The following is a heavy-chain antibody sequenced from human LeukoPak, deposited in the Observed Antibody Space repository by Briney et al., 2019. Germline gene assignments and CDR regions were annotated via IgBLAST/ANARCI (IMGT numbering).Heavy chain of an antibody. V-gene: IGHV3-33*01. CDR2: IWYDGSNK. CDR1: GFTFSSYG. J-gene: IGHJ4*02. CDR3: AREWDY. Sequence: GGALRLSCVACGFTFSSYGMQGVGQAAGKGVEGVAVIWYDGSNKYYADSVKGGCTISRDNSKNTLYLQMNSLRAEDTAVYYCAREWDYWGQGTLVTVSS.